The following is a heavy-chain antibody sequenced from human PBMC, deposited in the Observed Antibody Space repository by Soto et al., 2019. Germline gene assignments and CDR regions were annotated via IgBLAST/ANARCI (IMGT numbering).Heavy chain of an antibody. CDR3: TTAEMDTMGASDI. CDR1: GGTFSSYT. J-gene: IGHJ3*02. D-gene: IGHD5-18*01. V-gene: IGHV1-69*13. Sequence: SVKVSCKASGGTFSSYTITWVRQAPGQGLEWMGRFIPIFATANYARKFQGRVTIAADDSTSTAYMELSSLRSEDTAVYCATTAEMDTMGASDIWG. CDR2: FIPIFATA.